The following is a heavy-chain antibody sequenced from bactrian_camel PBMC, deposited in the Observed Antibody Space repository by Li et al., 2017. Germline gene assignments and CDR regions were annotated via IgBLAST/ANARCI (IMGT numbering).Heavy chain of an antibody. CDR1: GYVYSSYC. CDR2: LDSDGST. CDR3: AAGGMGPFLTPSSFAY. Sequence: HVQLVESGGGSVQAGGSLRLSCAAPGYVYSSYCMGWFRQAPGKEREGVANLDSDGSTTYADSVKGRFTISKDEPTNTLYLRMNNLKPEDSGTYWCAAGGMGPFLTPSSFAYWGQGTQVTVS. J-gene: IGHJ6*01. D-gene: IGHD7*01. V-gene: IGHV3S53*01.